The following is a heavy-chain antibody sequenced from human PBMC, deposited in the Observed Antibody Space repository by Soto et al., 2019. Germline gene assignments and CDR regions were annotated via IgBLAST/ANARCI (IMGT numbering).Heavy chain of an antibody. CDR2: IWYDGSKI. Sequence: GGSLRLSCAVSGFNLTTYGVDWFRQIPGKGLEWVGVIWYDGSKIYYADSVKGRSTISRDVSKNTLFLQLSSLRADDTAVYYCARDGGSGIDYWGRGTLVTVFS. J-gene: IGHJ4*02. V-gene: IGHV3-33*01. D-gene: IGHD6-19*01. CDR3: ARDGGSGIDY. CDR1: GFNLTTYG.